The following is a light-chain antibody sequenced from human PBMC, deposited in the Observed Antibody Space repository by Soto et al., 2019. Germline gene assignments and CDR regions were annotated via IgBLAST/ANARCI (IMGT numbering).Light chain of an antibody. V-gene: IGLV1-40*01. Sequence: QSVLTQPPSVSGAPGQRVTISCTGSSSNVGAGSDVHWYQQLPGTAPKLLIFGSTYRPSGVPDRFSGSKSDTSASLAIAGLQAEDEADYYCQAYDNSLSGHVFGGGTKLTV. J-gene: IGLJ2*01. CDR2: GST. CDR1: SSNVGAGSD. CDR3: QAYDNSLSGHV.